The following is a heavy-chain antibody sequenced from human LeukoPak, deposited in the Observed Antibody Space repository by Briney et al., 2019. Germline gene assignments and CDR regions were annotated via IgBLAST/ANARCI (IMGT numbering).Heavy chain of an antibody. CDR2: IRYDGSNK. J-gene: IGHJ4*02. CDR1: GFTFSSYG. D-gene: IGHD5-12*01. Sequence: PGGSLRLSCAASGFTFSSYGMHWVRQAPGKGLAWVAFIRYDGSNKYYADSVKGRFTISRDNSKNTLYLQMNSLRAEDTAVYYCAKDLVDIVATIDHYFDYWGQGTLVTVSS. CDR3: AKDLVDIVATIDHYFDY. V-gene: IGHV3-30*02.